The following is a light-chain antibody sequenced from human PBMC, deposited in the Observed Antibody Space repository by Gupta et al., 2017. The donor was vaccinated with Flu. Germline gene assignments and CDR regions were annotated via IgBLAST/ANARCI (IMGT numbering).Light chain of an antibody. Sequence: QSALPQPSSASGPPGQSITISSTGTSSDVGRSDSVSWYQQHPDEAPKLIMYDVNNRPSGVSGRFSGSKSGKTASLTITGLQAEDEGDYYCSSYTSTGSLWVFGAGTKLTVL. J-gene: IGLJ3*02. CDR3: SSYTSTGSLWV. V-gene: IGLV2-14*01. CDR2: DVN. CDR1: SSDVGRSDS.